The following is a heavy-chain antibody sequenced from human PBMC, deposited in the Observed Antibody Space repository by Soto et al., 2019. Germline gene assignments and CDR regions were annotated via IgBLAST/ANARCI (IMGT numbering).Heavy chain of an antibody. Sequence: EVQLVESGGGLVQPGGSLRLSCAASGFTVSSNYMSWVRQAPGKGLEWVSVIYSGGSTYYADSVKGRFTISRDNSKNTLYLQMNSMRAEETAVYYCARESVVAATSYYFDYWGQGTLVTVSS. CDR2: IYSGGST. V-gene: IGHV3-66*01. CDR1: GFTVSSNY. D-gene: IGHD2-15*01. CDR3: ARESVVAATSYYFDY. J-gene: IGHJ4*02.